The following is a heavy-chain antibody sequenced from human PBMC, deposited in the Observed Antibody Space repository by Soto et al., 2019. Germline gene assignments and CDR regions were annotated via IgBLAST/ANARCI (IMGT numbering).Heavy chain of an antibody. CDR3: VRCYCSVGSCYACWHFDL. J-gene: IGHJ2*01. D-gene: IGHD2-15*01. Sequence: QVKLVQSGGEVKKPGASVKVSCQASGYTFSDYAISWVRQAPGQGLEWMGWISASTRNTDQAQNFQGRVIMTLDTSTKTAYMELRSLRSDDTAVYYCVRCYCSVGSCYACWHFDLWGRGTLVTVSS. CDR2: ISASTRNT. CDR1: GYTFSDYA. V-gene: IGHV1-18*01.